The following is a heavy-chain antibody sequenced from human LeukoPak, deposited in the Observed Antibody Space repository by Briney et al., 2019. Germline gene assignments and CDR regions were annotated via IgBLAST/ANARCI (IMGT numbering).Heavy chain of an antibody. CDR2: INYGGIT. D-gene: IGHD3-3*01. J-gene: IGHJ4*02. CDR3: ARGSYYDFWSGYGWETFFFDY. V-gene: IGHV4-34*01. CDR1: GGSFRGYY. Sequence: SETLSLTCAVYGGSFRGYYGGWFGHPPGKGLEGIGKINYGGITDYNSSLKSRVFISVDTSKNQFSLKVTSVSAADTAIYYCARGSYYDFWSGYGWETFFFDYWGQGHLVAVSS.